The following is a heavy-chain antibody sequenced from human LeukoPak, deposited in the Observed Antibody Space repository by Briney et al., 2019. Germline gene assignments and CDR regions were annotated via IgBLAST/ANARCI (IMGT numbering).Heavy chain of an antibody. CDR3: ASRHPAVAGHFDY. J-gene: IGHJ4*02. V-gene: IGHV3-23*01. CDR1: GFPFSSYG. Sequence: GGSLRLSCAASGFPFSSYGMSWVRQAPGKGLEWVSAISGTGGSAYYADSVKGRFTISRDNSKNTLYLQMNSLRAEDTAVYYCASRHPAVAGHFDYWGQGTLITVSS. CDR2: ISGTGGSA. D-gene: IGHD6-19*01.